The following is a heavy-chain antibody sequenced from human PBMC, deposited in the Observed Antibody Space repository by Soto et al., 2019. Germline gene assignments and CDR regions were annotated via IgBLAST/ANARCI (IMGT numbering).Heavy chain of an antibody. CDR2: INPNSGDT. D-gene: IGHD6-19*01. CDR3: ATSRISIAVAGETEYYFDY. V-gene: IGHV1-2*04. Sequence: ASVEVSCEASGYIFTCYYMHWGRQAPGQEREWMGWINPNSGDTNYTQKFQGWVTMTRDTSISTAYMELSRLRSDDTAVYYCATSRISIAVAGETEYYFDYWGQGTPVTLSS. J-gene: IGHJ4*02. CDR1: GYIFTCYY.